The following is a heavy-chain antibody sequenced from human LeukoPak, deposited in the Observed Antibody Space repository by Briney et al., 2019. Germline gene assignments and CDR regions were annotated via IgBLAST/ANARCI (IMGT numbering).Heavy chain of an antibody. V-gene: IGHV1-69*04. Sequence: SVKVSCKASGGTFSSYAVSWVRQAPGQGLEWMGRIIPILGIANYAQKFQGRVTITADKSTSTAYMELSSLRSEDTAVYYCARSLLYCGGGSCYPDSYNWFDPWGQGTLVTVSS. D-gene: IGHD2-15*01. CDR2: IIPILGIA. CDR1: GGTFSSYA. CDR3: ARSLLYCGGGSCYPDSYNWFDP. J-gene: IGHJ5*02.